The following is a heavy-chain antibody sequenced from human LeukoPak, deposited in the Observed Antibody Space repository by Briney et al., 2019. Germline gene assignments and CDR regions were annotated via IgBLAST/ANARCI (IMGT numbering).Heavy chain of an antibody. V-gene: IGHV1-18*01. CDR2: ISAYNGNT. J-gene: IGHJ4*02. CDR3: ARGIGSYGDSGLPFAY. CDR1: GYTFTSYG. Sequence: ASVKVSCKASGYTFTSYGITWVRQAPGQGLEWMGWISAYNGNTNYAQKFQGRVTMTTDTSTSTAYMELRSLRSDDTAVYYCARGIGSYGDSGLPFAYWGQGTLVTVSS. D-gene: IGHD4-17*01.